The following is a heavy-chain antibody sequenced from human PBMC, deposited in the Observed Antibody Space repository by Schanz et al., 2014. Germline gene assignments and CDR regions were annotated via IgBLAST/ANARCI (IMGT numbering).Heavy chain of an antibody. CDR3: TTVDCSSPSCPP. J-gene: IGHJ5*02. CDR2: IRSKADGGTT. D-gene: IGHD2-2*01. V-gene: IGHV3-15*01. Sequence: EVQLVESGGGLISPGGSLRLSCVASGFTFNYVWMSWVRQAPGKGLEWVGRIRSKADGGTTDYAAPVKGRFTISRDDSKNTLFLQITSLKTEDTAVYYCTTVDCSSPSCPPWGQGTLVTVSS. CDR1: GFTFNYVW.